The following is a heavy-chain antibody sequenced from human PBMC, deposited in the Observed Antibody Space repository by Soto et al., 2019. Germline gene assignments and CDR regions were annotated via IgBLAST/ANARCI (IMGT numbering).Heavy chain of an antibody. CDR2: ISGYDGKT. CDR3: ARHNSQWPNWFDP. J-gene: IGHJ5*02. CDR1: GYTFTSYG. Sequence: ASVKVSCKASGYTFTSYGISWVRQGPGQGLEWVGWISGYDGKTDYAHKFRGRVTMTTDTSTNTAYMDLRSLRSDDTAVYYCARHNSQWPNWFDPWGQGTPVTVSS. D-gene: IGHD1-1*01. V-gene: IGHV1-18*01.